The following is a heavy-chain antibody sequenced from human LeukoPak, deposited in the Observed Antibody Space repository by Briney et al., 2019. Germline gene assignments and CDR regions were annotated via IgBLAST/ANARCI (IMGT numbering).Heavy chain of an antibody. CDR3: ARDLGSSWYGVGSSGWYHDAFDI. D-gene: IGHD6-19*01. CDR2: INPNSGGT. CDR1: GYTFTDFY. Sequence: ASVKVSCKASGYTFTDFYMLWVRQAPGQGLEWMGWINPNSGGTDYAQKFQGRVTMTRDTSTSTAYMELRSLRSDDTAVYYCARDLGSSWYGVGSSGWYHDAFDIWGQGTMVTVSS. V-gene: IGHV1-2*02. J-gene: IGHJ3*02.